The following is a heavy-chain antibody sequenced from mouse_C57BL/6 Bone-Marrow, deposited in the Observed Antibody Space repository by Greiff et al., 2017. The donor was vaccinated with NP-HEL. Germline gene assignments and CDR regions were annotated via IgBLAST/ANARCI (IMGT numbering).Heavy chain of an antibody. D-gene: IGHD2-3*01. CDR1: GFTFSSYA. V-gene: IGHV5-4*03. J-gene: IGHJ3*01. Sequence: EVKVEESGGGLVKPGGSLKLSCAASGFTFSSYAMSWVRRTPEKRLEWVATISDGGSYTYYPDNVKGRFTISRDNAKNNLYLQMSHLKSEDTAMYYCARVYDGYPAWFAYWGQGTLVTVSA. CDR2: ISDGGSYT. CDR3: ARVYDGYPAWFAY.